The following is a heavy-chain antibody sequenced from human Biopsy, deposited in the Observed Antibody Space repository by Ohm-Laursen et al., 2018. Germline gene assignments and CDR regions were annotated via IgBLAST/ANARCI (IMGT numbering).Heavy chain of an antibody. J-gene: IGHJ6*02. D-gene: IGHD3-3*01. CDR3: VRASIFGVATSGFYYYGMDV. Sequence: GSLRLSCSASGFTVINNDISWVRQAPGKGLEWASFISSSGVQYHADSVKGRFTISRDNSKNTLYLQMNSLRAEDTAVYYCVRASIFGVATSGFYYYGMDVWGQGTTVTVPS. V-gene: IGHV3-66*01. CDR1: GFTVINND. CDR2: ISSSGVQ.